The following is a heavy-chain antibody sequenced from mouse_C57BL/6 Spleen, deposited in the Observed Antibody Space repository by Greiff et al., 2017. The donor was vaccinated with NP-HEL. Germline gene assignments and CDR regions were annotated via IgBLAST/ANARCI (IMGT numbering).Heavy chain of an antibody. D-gene: IGHD2-13*01. CDR2: IDPSDSAT. Sequence: VQLQQPGAELLRPGSSVKLSCKASGYTFTSYWLHWVKQRPIQGLEWIGNIDPSDSATHYNPNFKDKATLTVDKSSSTAYMQLSSLTSEDSAVYYCARGAMVTFYFDYWGQGTTLTVSS. V-gene: IGHV1-52*01. J-gene: IGHJ2*01. CDR1: GYTFTSYW. CDR3: ARGAMVTFYFDY.